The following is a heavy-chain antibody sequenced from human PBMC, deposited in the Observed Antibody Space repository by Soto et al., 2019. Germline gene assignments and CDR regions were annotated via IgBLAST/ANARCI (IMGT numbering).Heavy chain of an antibody. D-gene: IGHD2-15*01. CDR2: ISGSGGST. CDR3: ARVGDCSGGSCYYYYMDV. V-gene: IGHV3-23*01. Sequence: GGSLRLSCAASGFTFSSYAMSWVRQAPGKGLEWVSAISGSGGSTYYADSVKGRFTISRDNSKNTLYLQMNSLRAEDTAVYYCARVGDCSGGSCYYYYMDVWGKGTTVTVSS. J-gene: IGHJ6*03. CDR1: GFTFSSYA.